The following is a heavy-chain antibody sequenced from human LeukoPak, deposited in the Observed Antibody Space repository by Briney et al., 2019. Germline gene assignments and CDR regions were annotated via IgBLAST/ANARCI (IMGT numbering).Heavy chain of an antibody. CDR1: GFTFSAFW. CDR2: INSDDSRT. CDR3: ARGLVHDTSGYYSDY. D-gene: IGHD3-22*01. V-gene: IGHV3-74*01. J-gene: IGHJ4*02. Sequence: GGSLRLSCAASGFTFSAFWMHWVCQAQGMGLVWVSRINSDDSRTTYADSVKGRFTISRDNAKNTLYLQMNSLRAEDTAVYYCARGLVHDTSGYYSDYWGQGTLVTVSS.